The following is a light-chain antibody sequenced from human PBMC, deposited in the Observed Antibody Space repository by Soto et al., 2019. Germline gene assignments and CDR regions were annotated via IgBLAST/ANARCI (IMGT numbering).Light chain of an antibody. CDR2: DAS. J-gene: IGKJ4*01. Sequence: EIVLTQSPATLSLSPGERATLSCRASQSVSSYLAWYQQKPGQAPRLLIYDASNRATGIPARFSGSGSGTDFTLTISCLEREDFAGYYCQQRSNWPPLTVGGGTKVEIK. CDR3: QQRSNWPPLT. CDR1: QSVSSY. V-gene: IGKV3-11*01.